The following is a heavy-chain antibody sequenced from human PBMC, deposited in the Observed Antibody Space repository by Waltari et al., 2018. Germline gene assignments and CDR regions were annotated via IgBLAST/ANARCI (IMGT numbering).Heavy chain of an antibody. CDR1: GFIISNYE. Sequence: EMQVVESGGGLVQPGGSLRLSCEASGFIISNYEMNWIRQAPGKGLEWVSYISNSGSTMYYADSVKGRFTISRDNAKNSLYLEMNSLRAEDTAIYYCARPSTEYYYYYYYMDVWGKGTTVTVS. CDR3: ARPSTEYYYYYYYMDV. J-gene: IGHJ6*03. CDR2: ISNSGSTM. V-gene: IGHV3-48*03.